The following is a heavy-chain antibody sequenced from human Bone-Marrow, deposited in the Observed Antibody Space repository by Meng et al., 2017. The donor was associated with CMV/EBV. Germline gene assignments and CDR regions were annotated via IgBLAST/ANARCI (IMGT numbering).Heavy chain of an antibody. V-gene: IGHV3-23*01. J-gene: IGHJ4*02. D-gene: IGHD5-12*01. CDR2: ISGSGGST. Sequence: GGSLRLSCAASGFTFSSYAMSWVRQAPGKGLEWVSAISGSGGSTYYADSVKGRFTISRDNSKNTLYLQMNGLRAEDTAVYYCARGQAAGGYVYIDYWGQGTLVTVSS. CDR3: ARGQAAGGYVYIDY. CDR1: GFTFSSYA.